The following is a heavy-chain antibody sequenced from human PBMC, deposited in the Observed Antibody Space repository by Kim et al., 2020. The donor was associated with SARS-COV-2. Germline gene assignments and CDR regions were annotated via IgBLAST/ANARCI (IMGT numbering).Heavy chain of an antibody. Sequence: ASVKVSCKASGYTFTSYGISWVRQAPGQGLEWMGWISAYNGNTNYAQKLQGRVTMTTDTSTSTAYMELRSLRSDDTAVYYCARARVVSITMVRGVIINYGMDVWGQGTTVTVSS. D-gene: IGHD3-10*01. J-gene: IGHJ6*02. V-gene: IGHV1-18*01. CDR3: ARARVVSITMVRGVIINYGMDV. CDR2: ISAYNGNT. CDR1: GYTFTSYG.